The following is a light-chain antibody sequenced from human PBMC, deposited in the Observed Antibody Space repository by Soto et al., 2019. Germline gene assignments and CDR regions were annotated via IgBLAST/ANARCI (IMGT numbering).Light chain of an antibody. J-gene: IGKJ1*01. CDR2: DAS. CDR1: QSISSW. CDR3: QQYNSYSPST. V-gene: IGKV1-5*01. Sequence: DIQMTQSPSTLSAYVGDRVTITCRASQSISSWLAWYQQKPGKAPKLLIYDASSLESGVPSRFSGSGSGTAFSLTISSLQPDDFATYYCQQYNSYSPSTFGQGTKVEIK.